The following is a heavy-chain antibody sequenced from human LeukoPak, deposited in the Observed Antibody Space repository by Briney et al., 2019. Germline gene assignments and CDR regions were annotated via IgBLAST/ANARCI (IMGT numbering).Heavy chain of an antibody. CDR2: IYSGGST. CDR3: ARLSGSYYYFDY. J-gene: IGHJ4*02. V-gene: IGHV3-53*01. CDR1: GFTVSSNY. Sequence: GGSLRLSCAASGFTVSSNYMSWVRQAPGKGLECVSVIYSGGSTYYADSVKGRFTISRDNSKNTLYLQMNSLRAEDTAVYYCARLSGSYYYFDYWGQGTLVTVSS. D-gene: IGHD1-26*01.